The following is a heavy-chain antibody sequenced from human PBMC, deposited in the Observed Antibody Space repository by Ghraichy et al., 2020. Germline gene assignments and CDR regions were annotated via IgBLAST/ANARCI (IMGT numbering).Heavy chain of an antibody. J-gene: IGHJ3*01. CDR2: INPNTGYT. CDR3: ARSGLIMVATTGHFFDF. Sequence: ASVKVSCNASGYTFTDYYLHWVRQAPGQGLEWMGWINPNTGYTKYAQKFQGRVTMSRDTSITTAYMEPSGLRSDDTAVYYCARSGLIMVATTGHFFDFWGQGTMVTVSP. CDR1: GYTFTDYY. D-gene: IGHD1-26*01. V-gene: IGHV1-2*02.